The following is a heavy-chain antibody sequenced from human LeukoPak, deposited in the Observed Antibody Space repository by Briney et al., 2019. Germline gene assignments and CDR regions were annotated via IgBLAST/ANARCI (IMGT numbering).Heavy chain of an antibody. D-gene: IGHD1-20*01. V-gene: IGHV1-46*01. CDR1: GYTFTNYY. CDR2: INPSGGGT. CDR3: ARDNSRNSNDY. J-gene: IGHJ4*02. Sequence: ASVKVSCKASGYTFTNYYMHWVRQAPGQGLEWMGIINPSGGGTNYAQNFQGGVTMTRDTSTSTVYMELSSLRSEDTAMYYCARDNSRNSNDYWGQGTLVTVSS.